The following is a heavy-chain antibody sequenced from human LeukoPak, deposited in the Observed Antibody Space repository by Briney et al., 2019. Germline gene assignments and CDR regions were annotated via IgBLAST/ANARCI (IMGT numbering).Heavy chain of an antibody. J-gene: IGHJ4*02. CDR1: GGSISSSSYY. Sequence: SETLSLTCTVSGGSISSSSYYWGWIRQPPGKGLEWIGSIYYSGSTYYNPSLKSRVTISVDTSKNQFSLKLSSVTAADTAVYYCARELTAMALDYWGKGTLVTVSS. V-gene: IGHV4-39*07. CDR3: ARELTAMALDY. D-gene: IGHD5-18*01. CDR2: IYYSGST.